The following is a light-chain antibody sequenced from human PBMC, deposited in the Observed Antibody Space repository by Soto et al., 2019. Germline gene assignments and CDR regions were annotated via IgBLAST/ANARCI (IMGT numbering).Light chain of an antibody. J-gene: IGLJ1*01. CDR2: EVT. V-gene: IGLV2-23*02. CDR3: CSFAGRSPPTSV. CDR1: TSDVGTYNL. Sequence: QSVLTQPASVSGSPGQSITISCTGTTSDVGTYNLVSWYQHHPGKAPQLIIFEVTKRPSGVSDRFSGSKSGNTASLTISGLLGEDEADYYCCSFAGRSPPTSVFGTGTIVTVL.